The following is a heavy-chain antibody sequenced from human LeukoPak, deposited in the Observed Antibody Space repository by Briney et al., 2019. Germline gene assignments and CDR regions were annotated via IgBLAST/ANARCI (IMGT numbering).Heavy chain of an antibody. CDR3: ASNYYDSSGHFDY. D-gene: IGHD3-22*01. CDR2: IYYSGST. V-gene: IGHV4-30-4*08. Sequence: SQTLSLTCTVSGGSISSGDYYWSWIRQPPGKGLEWIGYIYYSGSTYYNPSLKSRVTISIDTSENQFSLKLSSVTAADTAVYYCASNYYDSSGHFDYWGQGTLVTVSS. CDR1: GGSISSGDYY. J-gene: IGHJ4*02.